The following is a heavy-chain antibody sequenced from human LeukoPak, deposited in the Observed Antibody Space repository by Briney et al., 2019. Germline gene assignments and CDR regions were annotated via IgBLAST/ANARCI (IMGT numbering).Heavy chain of an antibody. V-gene: IGHV4-39*07. CDR1: GGSISSGSYY. D-gene: IGHD2-2*01. CDR2: IYYSGST. Sequence: SETLSLTCTVSGGSISSGSYYWGWIRQPPGKEMEWIGSIYYSGSTYYHPSLKSRVTISVDTSKNQFSLKLSSVTAADTAVYYCARDQGLLYYFDYWGQGALVTVSS. CDR3: ARDQGLLYYFDY. J-gene: IGHJ4*02.